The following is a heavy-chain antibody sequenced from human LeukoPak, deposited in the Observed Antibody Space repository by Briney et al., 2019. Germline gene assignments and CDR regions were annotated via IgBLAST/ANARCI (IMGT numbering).Heavy chain of an antibody. J-gene: IGHJ6*02. V-gene: IGHV1-3*01. CDR3: ARLVLVVPAARTYGMDV. Sequence: ASVKVSCTASGYTFTSYAMHWVRQAPGQRLEWMGWINAGNGNTKYSQKFQGRVTITRDTSASTAYMELSSLRSEDTAVYYCARLVLVVPAARTYGMDVWGQGTTVTVSS. CDR2: INAGNGNT. CDR1: GYTFTSYA. D-gene: IGHD2-2*01.